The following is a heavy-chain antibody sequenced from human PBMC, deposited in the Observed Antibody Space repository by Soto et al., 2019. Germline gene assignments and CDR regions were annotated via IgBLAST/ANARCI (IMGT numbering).Heavy chain of an antibody. V-gene: IGHV3-48*01. CDR3: ARDLSRGSNVYYYMDV. CDR2: ISSSSSAI. Sequence: EVQLVESGGGLVPPGGSLRLSCSASGFSISGYALNWVRQAPGKGPEWVSYISSSSSAIDYAGSVKGRFSISRDNGKNSLYLQMNSLRAEDTAVYYCARDLSRGSNVYYYMDVWGKGTMVTVSS. CDR1: GFSISGYA. J-gene: IGHJ6*03. D-gene: IGHD3-22*01.